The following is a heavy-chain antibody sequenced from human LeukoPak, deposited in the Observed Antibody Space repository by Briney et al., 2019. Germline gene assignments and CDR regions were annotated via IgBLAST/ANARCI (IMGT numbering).Heavy chain of an antibody. Sequence: GASVKVSCKVSGYTLTELSMHWVRQAPGKGLEWMGGFDPEDGETIYAQKFQGRVTMTEDTSTDTAYMELSSLRSEDTAVYYCATLGYIVVVTAPRAFDIWGQGTMVTVSS. V-gene: IGHV1-24*01. CDR2: FDPEDGET. D-gene: IGHD2-21*02. J-gene: IGHJ3*02. CDR1: GYTLTELS. CDR3: ATLGYIVVVTAPRAFDI.